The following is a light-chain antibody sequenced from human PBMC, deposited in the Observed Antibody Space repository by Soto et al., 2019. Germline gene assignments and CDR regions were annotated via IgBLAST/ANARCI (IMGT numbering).Light chain of an antibody. V-gene: IGKV1-5*03. J-gene: IGKJ4*02. CDR3: QQYSYYPLT. Sequence: DMQMTQSPSTLSASVGDRVTITCPASQSLSDWLAWYQQKPGTAPKLLIYRASSLEDGAPSRFSGFGSGTAFTRTISSLQPGDFATYYCQQYSYYPLTLGGGTNVEIK. CDR1: QSLSDW. CDR2: RAS.